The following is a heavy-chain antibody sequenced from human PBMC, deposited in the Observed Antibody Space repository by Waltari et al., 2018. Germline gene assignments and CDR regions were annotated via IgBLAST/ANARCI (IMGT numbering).Heavy chain of an antibody. J-gene: IGHJ4*02. D-gene: IGHD3-3*02. CDR2: IKQDGSET. CDR3: ATSYHL. CDR1: GFTFSSYA. Sequence: EVQLVESGGGLVQPGGSLRLSCAASGFTFSSYAMHWVRQAPGKGLEWVANIKQDGSETNYVDSVKGRFTISRDNAKNSLFLQMNSLSAGDTAVYFCATSYHLWGQGTLVTVSS. V-gene: IGHV3-7*01.